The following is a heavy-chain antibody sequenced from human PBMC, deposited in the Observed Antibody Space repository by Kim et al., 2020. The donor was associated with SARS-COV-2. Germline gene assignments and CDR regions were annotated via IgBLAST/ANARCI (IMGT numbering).Heavy chain of an antibody. CDR2: ISSSGSTI. D-gene: IGHD5-12*01. Sequence: GGSLRLSCAASGFTFSSYEMNWVRQAPGKGLEWVSYISSSGSTIYYADSVKGRFTISRDNAKNSLYLQMNSLRAEDTAVYYCAREGRGLRTFDYWGQGTLVTVSS. CDR3: AREGRGLRTFDY. CDR1: GFTFSSYE. J-gene: IGHJ4*02. V-gene: IGHV3-48*03.